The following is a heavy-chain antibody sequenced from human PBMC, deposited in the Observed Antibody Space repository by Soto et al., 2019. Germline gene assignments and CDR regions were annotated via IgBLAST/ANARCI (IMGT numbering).Heavy chain of an antibody. Sequence: ASVKVSCKASGYTFTGYYMHWVRQAPGQGLEWMGWINPNSGGTNYAQKFQGWVTMTRDTSISTAYMELSRLRSDDTAVYYCATWEKIEYSSSSEHYYGMDFWGQGTTVTVSS. J-gene: IGHJ6*02. CDR1: GYTFTGYY. CDR2: INPNSGGT. CDR3: ATWEKIEYSSSSEHYYGMDF. D-gene: IGHD6-6*01. V-gene: IGHV1-2*04.